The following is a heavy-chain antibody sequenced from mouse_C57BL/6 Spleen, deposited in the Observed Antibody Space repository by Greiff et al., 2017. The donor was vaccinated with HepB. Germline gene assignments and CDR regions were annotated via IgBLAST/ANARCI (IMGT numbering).Heavy chain of an antibody. CDR2: IYPVDGDT. CDR1: GYAFSSSW. Sequence: VQLQQSGPELVKPGASVKISCKASGYAFSSSWMNWVKQRSGKGLEWIGRIYPVDGDTNYNGKFKGKTTLTADKSSSTVYMRLSSLTSEDSAVYFCAGMRLLRDDYYAMDYWGQGTSVTVSS. D-gene: IGHD1-1*01. CDR3: AGMRLLRDDYYAMDY. J-gene: IGHJ4*01. V-gene: IGHV1-82*01.